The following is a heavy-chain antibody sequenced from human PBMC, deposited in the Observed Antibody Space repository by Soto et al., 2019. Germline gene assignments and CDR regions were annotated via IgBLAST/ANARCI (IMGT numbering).Heavy chain of an antibody. J-gene: IGHJ1*01. CDR3: ARDGAAYCGGDCEYFQH. V-gene: IGHV1-46*01. D-gene: IGHD2-21*02. Sequence: ASVKVSCKASGYTFTSYYIHWVRQAPGQGLEWMGIINPSGGSTSYAQKFQGRVTMTRDTSTSTVYMELSSLRSEDTAVYYCARDGAAYCGGDCEYFQHWGQGTLVTVSS. CDR2: INPSGGST. CDR1: GYTFTSYY.